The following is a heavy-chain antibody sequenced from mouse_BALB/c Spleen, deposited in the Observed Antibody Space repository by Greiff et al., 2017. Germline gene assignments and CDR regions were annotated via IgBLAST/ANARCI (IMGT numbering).Heavy chain of an antibody. Sequence: EVQVVESGGGLVKPGGSLKLSCAASGFTFSSYAMSWVRQTPEKRLEWVASISSGGSTYYPDSVKGRFTISRDNARNILYLQMSSLRSEDTAMYYCARGRVYDGYYGAMDYWGQGTSVTVSS. CDR3: ARGRVYDGYYGAMDY. CDR1: GFTFSSYA. J-gene: IGHJ4*01. CDR2: ISSGGST. V-gene: IGHV5-6-5*01. D-gene: IGHD2-3*01.